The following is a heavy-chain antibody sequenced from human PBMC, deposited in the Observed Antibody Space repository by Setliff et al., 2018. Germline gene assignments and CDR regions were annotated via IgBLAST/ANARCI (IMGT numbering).Heavy chain of an antibody. CDR3: ARGRVEMATITPFDY. CDR2: IYYSGST. CDR1: GGSISSSSYY. D-gene: IGHD5-12*01. V-gene: IGHV4-39*07. Sequence: SETLSLTCTVSGGSISSSSYYWGWIRQPPGKGLEWIGSIYYSGSTYYNPSLKSRVTISVDTSKNQFSLKLSSATAADTAVYYRARGRVEMATITPFDYWGQGTLVTVS. J-gene: IGHJ4*02.